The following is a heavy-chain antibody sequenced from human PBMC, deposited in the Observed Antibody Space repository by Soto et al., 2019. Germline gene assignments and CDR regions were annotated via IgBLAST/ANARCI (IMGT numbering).Heavy chain of an antibody. CDR3: ASGQPIRVAANWFDP. CDR1: GGSFSGYY. D-gene: IGHD3-10*01. Sequence: ASETLSLTCAVYGGSFSGYYWSWIRQPPGKGLEWIGEINHSGSTNYNPSLKSRVTISVDTSKNQFSLKLSSVTAEDTAVYYCASGQPIRVAANWFDPWGQGTLVTVSS. V-gene: IGHV4-34*01. CDR2: INHSGST. J-gene: IGHJ5*02.